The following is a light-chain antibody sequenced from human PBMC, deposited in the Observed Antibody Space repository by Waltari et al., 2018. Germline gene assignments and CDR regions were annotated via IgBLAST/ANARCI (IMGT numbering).Light chain of an antibody. J-gene: IGLJ1*01. Sequence: QSALTQPPSASGSPGQSVTIPCPGTGSDVGGYNYVSWYQQHPGKAPKLMIYEVSKRPSGVPDRFSGSKSGNTASLTVSGLQSEDEADYYCSSYAGSFPYVFGTGTKVTVL. CDR2: EVS. CDR3: SSYAGSFPYV. CDR1: GSDVGGYNY. V-gene: IGLV2-8*01.